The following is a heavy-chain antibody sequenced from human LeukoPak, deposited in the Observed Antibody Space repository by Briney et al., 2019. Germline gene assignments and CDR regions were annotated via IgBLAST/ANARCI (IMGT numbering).Heavy chain of an antibody. CDR2: INHSGST. CDR1: GGSFSGYY. J-gene: IGHJ4*02. Sequence: SETLSLTCAVYGGSFSGYYWSWIRQPPGKGLEWIGEINHSGSTNYNPSLKSRVTISVDTSKNQFSLKLSSVTAADTAVYYCARALVVPAASDYWGQGTLVTVSS. CDR3: ARALVVPAASDY. V-gene: IGHV4-34*01. D-gene: IGHD2-2*01.